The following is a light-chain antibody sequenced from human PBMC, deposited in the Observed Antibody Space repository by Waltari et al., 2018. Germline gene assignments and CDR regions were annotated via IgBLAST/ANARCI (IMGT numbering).Light chain of an antibody. CDR1: QRWSSY. CDR2: DAS. J-gene: IGKJ1*01. V-gene: IGKV3-11*01. CDR3: QQRSNWPPWT. Sequence: EIVLTQSPATLSLSPGERATLSCRASQRWSSYLAWYQQKPGQAPRLLIYDASNRATGIPARFSGSGSGTDFTLTISSLEPEDFAVYYCQQRSNWPPWTFGQGTKVEIK.